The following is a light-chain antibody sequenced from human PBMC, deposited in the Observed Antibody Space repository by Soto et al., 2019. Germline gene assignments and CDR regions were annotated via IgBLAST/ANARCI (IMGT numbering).Light chain of an antibody. Sequence: QSALTQPASVSGSPGQSITISCTGTSSDVGGYNYVSWYQHHAGKAPRLMIYASSNRPSGVSHRFSGSRSGNTASLTISGLQADDEADYYGSSYTSGTTLYVFGTGTKLTVL. V-gene: IGLV2-14*01. CDR1: SSDVGGYNY. CDR2: ASS. CDR3: SSYTSGTTLYV. J-gene: IGLJ1*01.